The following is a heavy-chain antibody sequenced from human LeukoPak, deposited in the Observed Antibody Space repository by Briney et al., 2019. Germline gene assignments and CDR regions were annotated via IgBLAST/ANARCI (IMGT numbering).Heavy chain of an antibody. CDR3: ARGGQYVLHYDSSGYPPRGH. V-gene: IGHV1-2*02. CDR2: INPSSGGT. J-gene: IGHJ4*02. CDR1: GYTFTGYY. D-gene: IGHD3-22*01. Sequence: ASVKVSCKASGYTFTGYYMHWVRQAPGQGLEWMGWINPSSGGTNYAQKFQGRVTMTRDTSISTAYMELSRLRSDDTAVYYCARGGQYVLHYDSSGYPPRGHWGQGTLVTVSS.